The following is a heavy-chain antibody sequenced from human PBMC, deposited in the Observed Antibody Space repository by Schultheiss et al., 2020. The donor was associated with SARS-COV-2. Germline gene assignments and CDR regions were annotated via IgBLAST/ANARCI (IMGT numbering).Heavy chain of an antibody. Sequence: SQTLSLTCTVSGGSISSGFYWGWIRQTPGKGLEWIGSIYYSGISYFYPSLKSRVTMSVDTSRNQFSLQLSSVTPADAARYYCARHVVASRYFDLWGQGTLVTVAS. CDR1: GGSISSGFY. D-gene: IGHD3-9*01. CDR3: ARHVVASRYFDL. CDR2: IYYSGIS. J-gene: IGHJ4*02. V-gene: IGHV4-39*01.